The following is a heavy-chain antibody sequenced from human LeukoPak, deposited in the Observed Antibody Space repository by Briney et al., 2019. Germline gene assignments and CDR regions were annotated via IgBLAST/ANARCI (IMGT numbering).Heavy chain of an antibody. CDR3: AAAAMGRYYYMDV. J-gene: IGHJ6*03. V-gene: IGHV3-23*01. CDR1: GFTFSSYD. CDR2: IDRGVGST. D-gene: IGHD2-2*01. Sequence: GGSLRLSCAASGFTFSSYDLSWVRQAPGKGLECVAAIDRGVGSTYYADSVKGRFTISRDNSKNTLYLQMNSLRAEDTAVYYCAAAAMGRYYYMDVWGKGTTVTVSS.